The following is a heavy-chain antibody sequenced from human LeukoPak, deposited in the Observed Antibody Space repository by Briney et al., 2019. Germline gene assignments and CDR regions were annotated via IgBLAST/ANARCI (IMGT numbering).Heavy chain of an antibody. J-gene: IGHJ4*02. CDR2: IYHSGST. CDR1: GFSISSAYY. CDR3: ARENYDSSGYYYWVDY. V-gene: IGHV4-38-2*02. D-gene: IGHD3-22*01. Sequence: SETLSLTCSVSGFSISSAYYWGWIRQPPGKGLEWIGSIYHSGSTYYNPSLKSRVTISVDTSKNQFSLKLSSVTAADTAVYYCARENYDSSGYYYWVDYWGQGTLVTVSS.